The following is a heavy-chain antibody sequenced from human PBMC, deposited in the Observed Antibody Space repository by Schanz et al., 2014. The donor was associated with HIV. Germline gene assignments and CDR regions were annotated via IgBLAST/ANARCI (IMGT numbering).Heavy chain of an antibody. CDR2: IWYDGTNK. CDR3: AKSSFCNGDCVGYYFDL. J-gene: IGHJ4*02. Sequence: QVQLVESGGGVVQPGRSLRLSCAASGFTFSSYGMHWVRQAPGKGLEWVAVIWYDGTNKYYADSVKGRFTISRDNSKNSLILQMNSLRAEDTAVYSCAKSSFCNGDCVGYYFDLWGQGALVTVSS. CDR1: GFTFSSYG. V-gene: IGHV3-33*06. D-gene: IGHD2-21*02.